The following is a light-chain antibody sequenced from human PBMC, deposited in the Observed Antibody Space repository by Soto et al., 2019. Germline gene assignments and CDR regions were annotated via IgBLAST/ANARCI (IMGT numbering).Light chain of an antibody. V-gene: IGLV2-14*03. CDR1: SSDIGGYKD. J-gene: IGLJ1*01. CDR3: CSYRSGTSPYYV. CDR2: EVS. Sequence: QSVLTQPASVSGSPGQSITISCTGTSSDIGGYKDVSWYQQHPGKAPQVLIFEVSYRPYGISNRFSGSKSGNVASLTISGLQAEDDADYYCCSYRSGTSPYYVFGTGTKLTVL.